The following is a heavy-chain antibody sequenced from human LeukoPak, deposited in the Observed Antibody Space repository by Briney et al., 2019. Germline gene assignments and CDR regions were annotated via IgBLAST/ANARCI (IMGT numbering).Heavy chain of an antibody. V-gene: IGHV4-59*01. Sequence: PSETLSLTCTVSGGSISSYYWSWIRQPPGKGLEWIGYVYYSGSTNYNPSLKSRVTISVDTSKKQFSLKLSSVTAADTAVYYCARGGPSDYYYDSSGYLGVYYFDYWGQGTLVTVSS. D-gene: IGHD3-22*01. CDR1: GGSISSYY. CDR2: VYYSGST. J-gene: IGHJ4*02. CDR3: ARGGPSDYYYDSSGYLGVYYFDY.